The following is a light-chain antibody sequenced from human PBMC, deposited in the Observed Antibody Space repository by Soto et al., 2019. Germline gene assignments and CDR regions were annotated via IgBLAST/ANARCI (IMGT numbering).Light chain of an antibody. CDR3: QHYANSPPLYT. Sequence: EIVLTQSPGTLSLSPGERATLSCRASQSISSKYLVWYQQKPGQAPRLLIYGASSRATGIPDRFSGRGSGTDFTLTISRLEPEDFALYYCQHYANSPPLYTFGQGTKLEIK. CDR1: QSISSKY. CDR2: GAS. V-gene: IGKV3-20*01. J-gene: IGKJ2*01.